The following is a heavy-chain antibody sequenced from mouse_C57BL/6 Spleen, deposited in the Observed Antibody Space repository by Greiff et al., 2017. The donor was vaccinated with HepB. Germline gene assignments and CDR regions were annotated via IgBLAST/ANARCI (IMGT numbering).Heavy chain of an antibody. D-gene: IGHD2-3*01. V-gene: IGHV5-4*01. CDR1: GFTFSSYA. CDR3: ARPPDGYFSWFAY. CDR2: ISDGGSYT. Sequence: EVQRVESGGGLVKPGGSLKLSCAASGFTFSSYAMSWVRQTPEKRLEWVATISDGGSYTYYPDNVKGRFTISRDNAKNNLYLQMSHLKSEDTAMYYCARPPDGYFSWFAYWGQGTLVTVSA. J-gene: IGHJ3*01.